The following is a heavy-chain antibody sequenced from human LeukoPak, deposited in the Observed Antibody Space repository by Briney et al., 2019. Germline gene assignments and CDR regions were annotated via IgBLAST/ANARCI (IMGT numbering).Heavy chain of an antibody. Sequence: PGGSLRLSCAASGFTFSSYSMNWVRQASGKGLEWVSSISSSSSYISYADSVKGRFTVSRDNAKNSLYLQMNSLRAEDTAMYYCARDVSGYSYGLGDYWGQGTLVTVSS. J-gene: IGHJ4*02. CDR1: GFTFSSYS. CDR2: ISSSSSYI. CDR3: ARDVSGYSYGLGDY. V-gene: IGHV3-21*01. D-gene: IGHD5-18*01.